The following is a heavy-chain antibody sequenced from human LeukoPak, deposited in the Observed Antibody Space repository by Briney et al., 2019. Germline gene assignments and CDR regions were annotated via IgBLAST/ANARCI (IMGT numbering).Heavy chain of an antibody. CDR3: ARQKWEQQGRDYYFNGLDV. D-gene: IGHD1/OR15-1a*01. Sequence: SETLSLTCSVSIASISSSKWWSWVRQSPMKGLEWIGEIYLYGTTNYNPSFTSRVTMSVDRSRNQFSLKLTSVTAADTAVYYCARQKWEQQGRDYYFNGLDVWGPGTTVIVSS. CDR1: IASISSSKW. CDR2: IYLYGTT. J-gene: IGHJ6*02. V-gene: IGHV4-4*02.